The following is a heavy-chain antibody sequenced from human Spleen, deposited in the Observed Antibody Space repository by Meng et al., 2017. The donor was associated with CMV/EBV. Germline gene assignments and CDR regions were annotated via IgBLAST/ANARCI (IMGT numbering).Heavy chain of an antibody. CDR1: GFAFDDYT. CDR3: ARDNGADAFDI. CDR2: IRWNSDTI. J-gene: IGHJ3*02. Sequence: SLKISCAASGFAFDDYTMHWVRQAPGRGLEWVSRIRWNSDTIDYADSVKGRFTISRDNSKNTLYLQMNSLRAEDTAVYYCARDNGADAFDIWGQGTMVTVSS. D-gene: IGHD3-16*01. V-gene: IGHV3-9*01.